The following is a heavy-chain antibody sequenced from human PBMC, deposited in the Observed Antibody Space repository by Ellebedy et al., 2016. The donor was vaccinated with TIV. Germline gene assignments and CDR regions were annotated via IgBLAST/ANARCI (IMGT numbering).Heavy chain of an antibody. CDR2: IYYSGST. J-gene: IGHJ4*02. D-gene: IGHD3-22*01. CDR3: ASVILTYDSSGYYGFDY. CDR1: GGSISSSSYY. Sequence: SETLSLXCTVSGGSISSSSYYWGWIRQPPGKGLEWIGSIYYSGSTYYNPSLKSRVTISVDTSKNQFSLKLSSVTAADTAVYYCASVILTYDSSGYYGFDYWGQGTLVTVSS. V-gene: IGHV4-39*01.